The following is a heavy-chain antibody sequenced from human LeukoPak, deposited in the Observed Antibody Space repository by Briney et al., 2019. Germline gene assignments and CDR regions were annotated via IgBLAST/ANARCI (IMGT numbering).Heavy chain of an antibody. Sequence: SVKVSCKASAGAFSSYAISWVRQAPGQGLEWMGGIRPIFGTANYAQKFQGRVTITTDESTSTAYMELSSLRSEDTAVYYCARSVYYDFWSGYYPTHSFDYWGQGTLVTVSS. CDR1: AGAFSSYA. J-gene: IGHJ4*02. CDR2: IRPIFGTA. CDR3: ARSVYYDFWSGYYPTHSFDY. V-gene: IGHV1-69*05. D-gene: IGHD3-3*01.